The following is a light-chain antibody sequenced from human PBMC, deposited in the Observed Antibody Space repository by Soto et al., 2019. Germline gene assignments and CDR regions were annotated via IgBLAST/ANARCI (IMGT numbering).Light chain of an antibody. CDR1: HSVSSSY. Sequence: EIVLPQSPGTLSLSPGARATLSCRASHSVSSSYLAWYQQKPGQAPRLLIYGASSRATGIPDRFSGSGSGADFTLTISRLEPDDFAVDYCQQYGSSLYTFGQGTKLEIK. V-gene: IGKV3-20*01. CDR2: GAS. CDR3: QQYGSSLYT. J-gene: IGKJ2*01.